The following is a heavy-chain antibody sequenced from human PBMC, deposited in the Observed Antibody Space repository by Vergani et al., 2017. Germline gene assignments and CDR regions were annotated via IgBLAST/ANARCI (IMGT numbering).Heavy chain of an antibody. J-gene: IGHJ6*03. Sequence: QLQLQESGPGLVKPSETLSLTCTVSGGSISSSSYYWGWIRQPPGKGLEWIGRIYYSGRTYYNPSLKSRVTISVDTSKNQFSLQLSSVTAADTAVYYCARGKIGGYYYYYMDVWGKGTTVTVSS. CDR2: IYYSGRT. V-gene: IGHV4-39*07. D-gene: IGHD3-10*01. CDR3: ARGKIGGYYYYYMDV. CDR1: GGSISSSSYY.